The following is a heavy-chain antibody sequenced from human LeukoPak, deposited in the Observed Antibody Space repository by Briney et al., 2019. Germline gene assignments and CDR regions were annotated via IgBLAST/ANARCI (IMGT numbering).Heavy chain of an antibody. CDR2: IYYSGST. D-gene: IGHD6-19*01. Sequence: SETLSLTCTGSGGSISSYYWSWIRQPPGKGLEWIGYIYYSGSTNYNPSLKSRVTISVDTSKNQFSLKLSSVTAADTAVYYCARDRGGRSSGFLDYWGQGTLVTVSS. V-gene: IGHV4-59*01. J-gene: IGHJ4*02. CDR3: ARDRGGRSSGFLDY. CDR1: GGSISSYY.